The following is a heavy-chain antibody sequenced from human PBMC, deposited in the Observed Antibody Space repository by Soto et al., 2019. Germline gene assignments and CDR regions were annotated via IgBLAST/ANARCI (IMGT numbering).Heavy chain of an antibody. CDR2: ISYDDGTNK. V-gene: IGHV3-30-3*01. CDR1: GFTFSSFT. D-gene: IGHD6-19*01. J-gene: IGHJ4*02. Sequence: QVQLVESGGGVVQPGRSLRLSCAASGFTFSSFTMHWVRQAPGKGLEWVAAISYDDGTNKYYADSVKGRFTISRDNPKNTLYLQMNSLRAEDTAVYYCARSIAVAGTPEFDYWGQGTLVTVSS. CDR3: ARSIAVAGTPEFDY.